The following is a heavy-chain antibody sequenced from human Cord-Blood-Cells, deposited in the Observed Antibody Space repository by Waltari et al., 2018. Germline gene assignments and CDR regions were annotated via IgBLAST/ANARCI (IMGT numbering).Heavy chain of an antibody. CDR2: ISWDGGST. CDR1: GFTFDDYT. Sequence: EVQLVESGGVVVQPGGSLRLSCAASGFTFDDYTMHWVRHAPGKGLEWVSLISWDGGSTYYADSVKGRFTISRDNSKNSLYLQMNSLRTEDTALYYCAKDFYGSGSFFFDYWGQGTLVTVSS. V-gene: IGHV3-43*01. J-gene: IGHJ4*02. D-gene: IGHD3-10*01. CDR3: AKDFYGSGSFFFDY.